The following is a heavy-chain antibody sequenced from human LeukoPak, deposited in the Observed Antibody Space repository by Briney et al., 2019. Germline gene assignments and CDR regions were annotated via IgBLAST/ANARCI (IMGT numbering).Heavy chain of an antibody. V-gene: IGHV3-23*01. CDR3: AKDAQLGCSGGSGYGWFDP. CDR1: GFTFSVYA. J-gene: IGHJ5*02. D-gene: IGHD2-15*01. CDR2: ISSNGGST. Sequence: PGGSLRLSCEASGFTFSVYAMIWVRLAPGKGLEWVSLISSNGGSTYYADSVKGRFTISRDSSKNTLYLQMNSLRAEDTAVYYCAKDAQLGCSGGSGYGWFDPWGQGTLVTVSS.